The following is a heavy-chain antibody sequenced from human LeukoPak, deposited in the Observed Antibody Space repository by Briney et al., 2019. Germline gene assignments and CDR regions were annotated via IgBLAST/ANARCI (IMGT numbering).Heavy chain of an antibody. CDR1: GGSFSGYY. CDR2: INHSGST. D-gene: IGHD3-3*01. Sequence: SETLSLTCAVYGGSFSGYYWSWIRQPPGKGLEWIGEINHSGSTNYNPSLKSQVTISVDTSKNQFSLKLSSVTAADTAVYYCARGPEYYDFWSGYYDPESDAFDIWGQGTTVTVSS. CDR3: ARGPEYYDFWSGYYDPESDAFDI. J-gene: IGHJ3*02. V-gene: IGHV4-34*01.